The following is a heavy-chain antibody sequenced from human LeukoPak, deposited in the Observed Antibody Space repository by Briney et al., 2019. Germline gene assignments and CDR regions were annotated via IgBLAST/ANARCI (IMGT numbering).Heavy chain of an antibody. CDR1: GGTFSSYA. CDR3: ARHCSSTSCYSSDYDFWSGYAFDI. Sequence: SVKVSCKASGGTFSSYAISWVRQAPGQGLEWMGGIIPIFGTANYAQKFQGRVTITTDESTSTAYMELSSLRSEDTAVYYCARHCSSTSCYSSDYDFWSGYAFDIWGQGTMVTVSS. CDR2: IIPIFGTA. D-gene: IGHD2-2*01. V-gene: IGHV1-69*05. J-gene: IGHJ3*02.